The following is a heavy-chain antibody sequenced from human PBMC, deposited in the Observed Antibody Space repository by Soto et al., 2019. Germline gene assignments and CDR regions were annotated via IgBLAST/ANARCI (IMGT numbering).Heavy chain of an antibody. J-gene: IGHJ4*02. CDR1: VCSIISVGYY. Sequence: SRTCTVSVCSIISVGYYLSWIRQHPGKGLEWIGYIYYSGSTYYNPSLKSRVTISVDTSKNQFSLKLSSVTAADTAVYYCARVRGKKLRYFDWLPHYFDYWGQGTLVTVSS. D-gene: IGHD3-9*01. V-gene: IGHV4-31*03. CDR3: ARVRGKKLRYFDWLPHYFDY. CDR2: IYYSGST.